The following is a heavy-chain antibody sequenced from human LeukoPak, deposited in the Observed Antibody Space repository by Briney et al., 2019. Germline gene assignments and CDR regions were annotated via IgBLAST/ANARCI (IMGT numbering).Heavy chain of an antibody. CDR2: ISAYNGNT. CDR3: AHSSSGSYYTVAHELAFDI. J-gene: IGHJ3*02. Sequence: GASVKVSCKASGYTFTSYGISWVRQAPGQGLEWMGWISAYNGNTNYAQKLQGRVTMTTDTSTSTAYMELRSLRSDDTAVYYCAHSSSGSYYTVAHELAFDIWGQGTMVTVSS. V-gene: IGHV1-18*01. D-gene: IGHD1-26*01. CDR1: GYTFTSYG.